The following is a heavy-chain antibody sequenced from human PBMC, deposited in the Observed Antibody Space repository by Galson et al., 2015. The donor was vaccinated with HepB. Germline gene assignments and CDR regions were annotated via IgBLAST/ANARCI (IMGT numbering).Heavy chain of an antibody. J-gene: IGHJ4*02. CDR1: GFTFSDYY. CDR3: ARVGISSGSPNYFDY. CDR2: INWNGGST. D-gene: IGHD6-19*01. V-gene: IGHV3-20*04. Sequence: SLRLSCAASGFTFSDYYMSWIRQAPGKGLEWVSGINWNGGSTGYADSVKGRFTISRDNAKNSLYLQMNSLRAEDTALYYCARVGISSGSPNYFDYWGQGTLVTVSS.